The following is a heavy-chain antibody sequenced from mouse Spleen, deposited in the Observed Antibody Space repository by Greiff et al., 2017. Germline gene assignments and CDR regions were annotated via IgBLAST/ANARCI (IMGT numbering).Heavy chain of an antibody. V-gene: IGHV5-16*01. CDR1: GFTFSDYY. J-gene: IGHJ4*01. CDR3: ARESEYLYAMDY. D-gene: IGHD5-1*01. CDR2: INYDGSST. Sequence: EVQRVESEGGLVQPGSSMKLSCTASGFTFSDYYMAWVRQVPEKGLEWVANINYDGSSTYYLDSLKSRFIISRDNAKNILYLQMSSLKSEDTATYNSARESEYLYAMDYWGQGTSVTVSS.